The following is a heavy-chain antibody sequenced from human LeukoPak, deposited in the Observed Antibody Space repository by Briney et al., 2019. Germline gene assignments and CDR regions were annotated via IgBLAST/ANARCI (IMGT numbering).Heavy chain of an antibody. V-gene: IGHV3-23*01. Sequence: GGSLRLSCAASGFPFISYAMSGVRQAPGKGLEWVSAISGSGGSTYYADSVKGRFTISRDNSKNTLYLQMNSLRAEDTAVYYCAKDLKAIAVAGGVFDYWGQGTLVTVSS. CDR2: ISGSGGST. J-gene: IGHJ4*02. CDR3: AKDLKAIAVAGGVFDY. D-gene: IGHD6-19*01. CDR1: GFPFISYA.